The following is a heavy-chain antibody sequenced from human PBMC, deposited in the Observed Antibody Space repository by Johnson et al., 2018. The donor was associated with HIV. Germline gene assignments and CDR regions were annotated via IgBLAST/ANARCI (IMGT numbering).Heavy chain of an antibody. D-gene: IGHD6-13*01. J-gene: IGHJ3*02. V-gene: IGHV3-13*01. CDR3: AKVRRGSSWYIAFDI. CDR2: IGTAGDT. Sequence: VQLVESGGGLVQPGGSLRLSCAASGFTFSSYDMHWVRQATGKGLEWVSAIGTAGDTYYPGSVKGRFTISRDNSKNTLYLQMNSLRAEDTAVYYCAKVRRGSSWYIAFDIWGQGTMVTVSS. CDR1: GFTFSSYD.